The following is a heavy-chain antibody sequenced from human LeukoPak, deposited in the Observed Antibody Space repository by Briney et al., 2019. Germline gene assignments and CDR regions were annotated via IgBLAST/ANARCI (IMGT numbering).Heavy chain of an antibody. CDR1: GFTFSNYA. Sequence: GGSLRLSCAASGFTFSNYAMNWVRQAPGKGLEWVSRITGSGTGTYYADSVKGRFTISRDNSKNTLYLQMNSLRAEDTAVYYCAKYLTNNYSQAWGQGTLVTVSS. J-gene: IGHJ4*02. V-gene: IGHV3-23*01. CDR3: AKYLTNNYSQA. CDR2: ITGSGTGT. D-gene: IGHD1-1*01.